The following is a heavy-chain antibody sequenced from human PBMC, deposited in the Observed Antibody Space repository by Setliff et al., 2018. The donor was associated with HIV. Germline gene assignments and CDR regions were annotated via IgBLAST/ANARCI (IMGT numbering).Heavy chain of an antibody. V-gene: IGHV4-31*03. J-gene: IGHJ4*02. CDR1: GGSISSGGYY. CDR2: IYYSGST. Sequence: SETLSLTCTVSGGSISSGGYYWSWIRQHPGKGLEWIGYIYYSGSTYYNPSLKSRVTISVDTSKNQFSLKLSSVTAADTAVYYCAREAEIFGVVMRGYYSDYWGQGTLVTVSS. D-gene: IGHD3-3*01. CDR3: AREAEIFGVVMRGYYSDY.